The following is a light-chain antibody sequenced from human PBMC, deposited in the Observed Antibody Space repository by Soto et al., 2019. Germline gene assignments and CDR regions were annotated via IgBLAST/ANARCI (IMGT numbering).Light chain of an antibody. J-gene: IGLJ1*01. V-gene: IGLV2-14*01. CDR1: SSDVGGYNY. CDR2: DVN. Sequence: QSVLTQPASLSGSPGQTIIISCTGTSSDVGGYNYVSWYQQHPGKAPKLMIYDVNNRPSGVSNRFSGSKSGNTASLTISGLQAEDEADYYCSSYTSSSTEVFGTGTKVTVL. CDR3: SSYTSSSTEV.